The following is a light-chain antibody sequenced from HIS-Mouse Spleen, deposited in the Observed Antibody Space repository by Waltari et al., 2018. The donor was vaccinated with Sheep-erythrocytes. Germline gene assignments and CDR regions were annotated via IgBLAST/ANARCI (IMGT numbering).Light chain of an antibody. CDR3: CSYAGNDNHV. J-gene: IGLJ1*01. Sequence: QSALTQPRSVSGSPGQSVTISGTGTSSDVVGSNYVSCYQQHPGKAPKLMVYDVSKRNARVADLYSGSKSGNTASLSISGLQAEDEADDYCCSYAGNDNHVFATGTKVTVL. CDR2: DVS. CDR1: SSDVVGSNY. V-gene: IGLV2-11*01.